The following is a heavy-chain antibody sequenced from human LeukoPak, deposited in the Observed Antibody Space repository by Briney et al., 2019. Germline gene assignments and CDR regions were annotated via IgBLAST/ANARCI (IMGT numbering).Heavy chain of an antibody. V-gene: IGHV4-59*08. CDR1: GGSSIDSHY. CDR2: IYYSGST. D-gene: IGHD3-10*01. Sequence: PSETLSLTCTISGGSSIDSHYWSWIRQPPGKGLEWIGYIYYSGSTNYKPSLKSRVTISVDTSKNQFSLKLSSVTAADTSVYYCARHDGSGDWYFDYWGQGTLVTVSS. CDR3: ARHDGSGDWYFDY. J-gene: IGHJ4*02.